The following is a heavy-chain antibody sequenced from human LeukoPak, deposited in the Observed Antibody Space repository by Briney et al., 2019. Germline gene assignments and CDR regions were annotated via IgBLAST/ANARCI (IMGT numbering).Heavy chain of an antibody. CDR3: ARFPRVAATQYFYYNYYMDV. Sequence: ASVKVSRKASGYTFTDYYMHWVRQAPGQGLEWMGRINPNSGGTNFAQKFQGRVSMTRDTSISTAYMELSRLRSDDTAVYFCARFPRVAATQYFYYNYYMDVWGKGTTVTVSS. D-gene: IGHD2-15*01. CDR1: GYTFTDYY. CDR2: INPNSGGT. J-gene: IGHJ6*03. V-gene: IGHV1-2*06.